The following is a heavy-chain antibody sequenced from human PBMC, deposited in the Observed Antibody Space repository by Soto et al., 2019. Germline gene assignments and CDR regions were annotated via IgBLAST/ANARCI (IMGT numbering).Heavy chain of an antibody. Sequence: GGSRRRSCADSGFTFSSYGMSWVRQAPGKGLEWVSAISGSGGSTYYADSVKGRFTISRDNSKNTLYLQMNSLRAEDTAVYYCAKDSDYDILTGYLDYWGQGTLVTVSS. CDR2: ISGSGGST. J-gene: IGHJ4*02. V-gene: IGHV3-23*01. D-gene: IGHD3-9*01. CDR1: GFTFSSYG. CDR3: AKDSDYDILTGYLDY.